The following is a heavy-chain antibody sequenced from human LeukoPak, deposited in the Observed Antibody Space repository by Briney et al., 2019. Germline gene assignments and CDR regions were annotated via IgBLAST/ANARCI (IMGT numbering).Heavy chain of an antibody. Sequence: GGSLRLSCAASGFTFSSYAMSWVRQAPGKGLEWVSAISGSGGSTYYADSVKGRFTISRDNSKNTLYLQMNSLRTEDTAVYYCAKTGRIAVAGTVYWGQGTLVTVSS. CDR1: GFTFSSYA. CDR3: AKTGRIAVAGTVY. D-gene: IGHD6-19*01. V-gene: IGHV3-23*01. CDR2: ISGSGGST. J-gene: IGHJ4*02.